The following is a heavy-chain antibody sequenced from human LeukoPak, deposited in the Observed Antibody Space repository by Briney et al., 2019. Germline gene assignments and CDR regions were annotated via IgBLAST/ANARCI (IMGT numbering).Heavy chain of an antibody. J-gene: IGHJ4*02. CDR1: GYTFTSYG. V-gene: IGHV1-18*01. CDR3: AREGGRYCSGGSCYSSNGWYGGLNY. CDR2: ISTYNSHT. D-gene: IGHD2-15*01. Sequence: ASVKVSCKASGYTFTSYGISWVRQAPGQGLEWMGWISTYNSHTNYARKVQGRVTMTTDTSTSTAYMELRSLRSDDTAVYFCAREGGRYCSGGSCYSSNGWYGGLNYWGQGTLVTVSS.